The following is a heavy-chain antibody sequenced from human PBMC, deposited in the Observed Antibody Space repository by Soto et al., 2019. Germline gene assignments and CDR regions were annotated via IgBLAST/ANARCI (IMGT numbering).Heavy chain of an antibody. D-gene: IGHD2-8*01. CDR2: ISHIDTT. CDR1: GSYITSGYYQ. V-gene: IGHV4-30-4*01. CDR3: AGFGVGDRDDT. J-gene: IGHJ4*02. Sequence: SETLSLTFSVSGSYITSGYYQLTCIRHAPGKCPEWIWYISHIDTTYYSPALKYRIIISSDISMNKFSTSLNSVTAADTAVYFCAGFGVGDRDDTWGPGTLV.